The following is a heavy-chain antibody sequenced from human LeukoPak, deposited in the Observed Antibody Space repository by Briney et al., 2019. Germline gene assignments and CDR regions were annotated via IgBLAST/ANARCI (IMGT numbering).Heavy chain of an antibody. V-gene: IGHV1-18*01. D-gene: IGHD3-3*01. CDR1: GYTFTSYG. CDR3: ARTNYDFWSGYYTHIFDYFDY. Sequence: ASVKVSCKASGYTFTSYGISWVRQAPGQGLEWMGWISAYNGNTNYAQKLQGRVTMTTDTSTSTAYMELRSLRSDDTAVYYCARTNYDFWSGYYTHIFDYFDYWGQGTLVTVSS. CDR2: ISAYNGNT. J-gene: IGHJ4*02.